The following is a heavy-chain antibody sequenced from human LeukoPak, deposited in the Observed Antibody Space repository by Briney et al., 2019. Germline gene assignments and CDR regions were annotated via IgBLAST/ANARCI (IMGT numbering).Heavy chain of an antibody. D-gene: IGHD2-15*01. J-gene: IGHJ4*02. CDR2: IYPGDSDT. Sequence: GESLKISCKGSGSSFTSYWCGWVRQMPGKGLEWMGIIYPGDSDTRYSPSFQGQVTISADKSISTAYLQWSSLKASDTDLHYCAGHPGYCSGGSCYSGYFDYWGQGTLVTVSS. CDR1: GSSFTSYW. V-gene: IGHV5-51*01. CDR3: AGHPGYCSGGSCYSGYFDY.